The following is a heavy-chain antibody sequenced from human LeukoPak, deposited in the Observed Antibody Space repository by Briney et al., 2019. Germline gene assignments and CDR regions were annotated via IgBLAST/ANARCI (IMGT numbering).Heavy chain of an antibody. CDR2: IYTSGST. V-gene: IGHV4-61*02. J-gene: IGHJ4*02. CDR3: AREQTPKQWLVR. Sequence: PSETLSLTCTVSGGSISSGSYYWSWIRQPAGKGLEWIGRIYTSGSTNYNPSLKSRVTISVDTSKNQFSLKLSSVTAADTGVYYCAREQTPKQWLVRWGQGTLVTVSS. CDR1: GGSISSGSYY. D-gene: IGHD6-19*01.